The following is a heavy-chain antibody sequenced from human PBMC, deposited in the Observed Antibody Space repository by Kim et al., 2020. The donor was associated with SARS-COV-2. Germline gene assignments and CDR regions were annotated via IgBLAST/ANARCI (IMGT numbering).Heavy chain of an antibody. J-gene: IGHJ5*02. Sequence: SETLSLTCTVSGGSISSGGYYWSWIRQHPGKGLEWIGYIYYSGSTYYNPSLKSRVTISVDTSKNQFSLKLSSVTAADTAVYYCARNYDGGWFDPWGQGTLVTVSS. CDR1: GGSISSGGYY. CDR2: IYYSGST. D-gene: IGHD3-22*01. CDR3: ARNYDGGWFDP. V-gene: IGHV4-31*03.